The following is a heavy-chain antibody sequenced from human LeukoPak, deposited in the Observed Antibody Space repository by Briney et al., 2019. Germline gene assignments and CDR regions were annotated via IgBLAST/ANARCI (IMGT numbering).Heavy chain of an antibody. CDR1: GGTFSSYA. J-gene: IGHJ4*02. CDR3: AAGDSSGYYHY. V-gene: IGHV1-69*13. CDR2: IIPIFGTA. Sequence: GASVKVSCKASGGTFSSYAISWVRQAPGQGLEWMGGIIPIFGTANYAQKFQGRVTITADESTSTAYMELSSLRSEDTAVYYCAAGDSSGYYHYWGQGTLVTVSS. D-gene: IGHD3-22*01.